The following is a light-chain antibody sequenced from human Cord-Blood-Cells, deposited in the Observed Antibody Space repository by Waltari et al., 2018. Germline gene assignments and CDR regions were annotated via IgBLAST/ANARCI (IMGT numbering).Light chain of an antibody. CDR2: EGS. V-gene: IGLV2-23*01. Sequence: QSALTQRASVSRSPRRSNTISGTGTNTDVGSYNLVSWYQQHPGKDPKLMIYEGSKPPSGVSNRFSCSKSGNLASLPTPGIQADAEADYECCSYAGSRTYWVFGGGTKLTVL. J-gene: IGLJ3*02. CDR3: CSYAGSRTYWV. CDR1: NTDVGSYNL.